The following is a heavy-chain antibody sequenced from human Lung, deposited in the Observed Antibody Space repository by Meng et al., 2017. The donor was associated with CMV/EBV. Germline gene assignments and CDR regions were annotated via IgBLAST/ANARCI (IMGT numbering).Heavy chain of an antibody. CDR2: INHSGST. V-gene: IGHV4-34*01. J-gene: IGHJ6*01. Sequence: SXTXSLXCAVYGGSFSGYYWSWIRQPPGKGLEWIGEINHSGSTNYNPSLKSRVTISVDTSKNQFSLKLSSVTAADTAVYYCARAGRSYGMDVWVPGNTV. CDR3: ARAGRSYGMDV. CDR1: GGSFSGYY.